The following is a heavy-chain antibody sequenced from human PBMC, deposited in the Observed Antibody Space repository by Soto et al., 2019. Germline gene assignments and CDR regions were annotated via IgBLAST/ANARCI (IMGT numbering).Heavy chain of an antibody. CDR2: IDSSSSNI. Sequence: VQLVESGGGLVQPGGSLRLSCAASGFTFSSYSMNWVRQGPGKGLEWVSSIDSSSSNIYYADSVKGRFTISRDNAKNSLYLQMNSLRVEDTAVYYCAREIGITSSGKHYYHYGMDVWGQGTTVTVSS. V-gene: IGHV3-21*01. J-gene: IGHJ6*02. D-gene: IGHD3-3*01. CDR3: AREIGITSSGKHYYHYGMDV. CDR1: GFTFSSYS.